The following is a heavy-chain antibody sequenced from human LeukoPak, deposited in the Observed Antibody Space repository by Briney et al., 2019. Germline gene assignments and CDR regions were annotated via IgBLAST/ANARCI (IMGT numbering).Heavy chain of an antibody. CDR2: INPNSGGT. CDR3: ARVGIWVKYCGGDCPWYFDL. CDR1: GYTFTGYY. V-gene: IGHV1-2*02. D-gene: IGHD2-21*02. J-gene: IGHJ2*01. Sequence: GASVKVSCKASGYTFTGYYMHWVRQVPGQGLEWMGWINPNSGGTNYAQKFQSRVTMTRDTSISTAYMELSRLRSDDTAVYYCARVGIWVKYCGGDCPWYFDLWGRGTLVTVSS.